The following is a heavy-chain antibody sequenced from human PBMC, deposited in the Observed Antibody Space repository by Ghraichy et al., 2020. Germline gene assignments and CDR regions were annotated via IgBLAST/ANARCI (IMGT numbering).Heavy chain of an antibody. CDR3: AYRYCSGGSCRLNWFDP. CDR1: GGSFSGYY. CDR2: INHSGST. D-gene: IGHD2-15*01. J-gene: IGHJ5*02. V-gene: IGHV4-34*01. Sequence: SQTLSLTCAVYGGSFSGYYWSWIRQPPGKGLEWIGEINHSGSTNYNPSLKSRVTISVDTSKNQFSLKLSSVTAADTAVYYCAYRYCSGGSCRLNWFDPWGQGTLVTVSS.